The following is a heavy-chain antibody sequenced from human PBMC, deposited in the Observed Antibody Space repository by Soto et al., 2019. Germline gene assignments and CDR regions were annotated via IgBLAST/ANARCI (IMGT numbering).Heavy chain of an antibody. D-gene: IGHD3-9*01. V-gene: IGHV4-31*03. Sequence: QVQLQESGPGLVKPSQNLTLTCTVSGGSISSGSFSWSWIRQHPGKGLEWIGHISDSGSSYYNPSLESRVTISVDTSKTQFSLKLSAVTAADTAVYFCARTTFYDIFTAYYSLFGYWGQGTLVTVSS. CDR2: ISDSGSS. CDR1: GGSISSGSFS. J-gene: IGHJ4*02. CDR3: ARTTFYDIFTAYYSLFGY.